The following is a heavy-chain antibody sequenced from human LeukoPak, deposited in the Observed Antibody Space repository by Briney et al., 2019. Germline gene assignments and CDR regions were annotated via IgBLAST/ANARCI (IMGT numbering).Heavy chain of an antibody. J-gene: IGHJ3*02. CDR3: AREGVGSFYYDSSGYGPDGAFDI. V-gene: IGHV3-48*03. D-gene: IGHD3-22*01. Sequence: GGSLRLSCAASGFTFSSYEMNWVRQAPGKGLEWVSYISSSGSTIYYADSVKGRFTISRDNAKNSLYLQMNSLRAEDTAVYYCAREGVGSFYYDSSGYGPDGAFDIWGQRTMVTVSS. CDR1: GFTFSSYE. CDR2: ISSSGSTI.